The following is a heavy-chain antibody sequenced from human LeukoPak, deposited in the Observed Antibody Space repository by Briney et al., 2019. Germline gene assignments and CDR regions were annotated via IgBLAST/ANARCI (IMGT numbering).Heavy chain of an antibody. CDR2: MNPNSGNT. V-gene: IGHV1-8*01. J-gene: IGHJ6*02. Sequence: ASVKVSCKASGYTFTRFYIHWVRQATGQGLEWMGWMNPNSGNTGYAQKFQGRVTMTRNTSISTAYMELSSLRSEDTAVYYCARGRVGGGMDVWGQGTTVTVSS. CDR1: GYTFTRFY. CDR3: ARGRVGGGMDV.